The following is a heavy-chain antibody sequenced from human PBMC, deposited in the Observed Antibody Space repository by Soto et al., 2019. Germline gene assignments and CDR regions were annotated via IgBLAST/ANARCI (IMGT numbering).Heavy chain of an antibody. D-gene: IGHD1-26*01. J-gene: IGHJ4*02. V-gene: IGHV3-30*03. CDR2: LSFDASKK. Sequence: QVQLVESGGGVVQPGRSLRLSCAASGFNFSAYGMHWVRQAPCTGLELVALLSFDASKKYYADFVKGRFTISRDTSSNTLYLQMNSLRVEDTAVYYCRVGVADWGQGTRVTVSS. CDR3: RVGVAD. CDR1: GFNFSAYG.